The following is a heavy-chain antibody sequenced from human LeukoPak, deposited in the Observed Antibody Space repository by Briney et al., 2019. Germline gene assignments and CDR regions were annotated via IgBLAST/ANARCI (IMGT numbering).Heavy chain of an antibody. J-gene: IGHJ5*02. D-gene: IGHD6-19*01. CDR2: IYYSGST. CDR1: GGSISSYY. Sequence: SETLSLTCTVPGGSISSYYWSWIRQPPRKGLPWVGYIYYSGSTNYNPSLKSRVTISVDTSKNQFSLKLSSVTAADTAVYYCARVRPTVAVAGTFWFDPWGQGTLVTVSS. V-gene: IGHV4-59*01. CDR3: ARVRPTVAVAGTFWFDP.